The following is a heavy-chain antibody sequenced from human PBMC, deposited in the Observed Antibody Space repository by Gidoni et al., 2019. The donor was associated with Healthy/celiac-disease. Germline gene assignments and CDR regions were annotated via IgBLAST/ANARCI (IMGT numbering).Heavy chain of an antibody. D-gene: IGHD3-9*01. J-gene: IGHJ4*02. Sequence: QVQLQQWGAGLLTPSETLSLTSAVYGGSFSGYYWSWTRQPPGKGLEWIGEINHRGSTNYHPSLKSRVTISGDTSKSQFALKLGSVTAADTAVYYCAKGGRYQLLQYYDILTGYHAYYFDYWGQGTLVTVSA. CDR1: GGSFSGYY. V-gene: IGHV4-34*01. CDR2: INHRGST. CDR3: AKGGRYQLLQYYDILTGYHAYYFDY.